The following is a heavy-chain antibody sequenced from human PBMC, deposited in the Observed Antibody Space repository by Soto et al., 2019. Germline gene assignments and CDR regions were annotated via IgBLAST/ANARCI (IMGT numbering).Heavy chain of an antibody. J-gene: IGHJ4*02. V-gene: IGHV3-21*01. Sequence: EVQLVESGGGLVKPGGSLRLSCAASGFTFSSYSMNWVRQAPGKGLEWVSSISSSSSYIYYADSVKGRFTISRDNAKNSLYLQMNSLRAEDTAVYYCASGLQLWSQADYWGQGTLVTVSS. CDR2: ISSSSSYI. CDR1: GFTFSSYS. D-gene: IGHD5-18*01. CDR3: ASGLQLWSQADY.